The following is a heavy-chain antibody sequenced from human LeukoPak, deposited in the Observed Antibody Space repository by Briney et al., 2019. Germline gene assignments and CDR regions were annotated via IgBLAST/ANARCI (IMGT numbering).Heavy chain of an antibody. V-gene: IGHV1-2*02. CDR3: ARDGRMYSSSWSWEDY. CDR1: GYTFTGYY. J-gene: IGHJ4*02. Sequence: ASVKVSCKASGYTFTGYYMHWVRQAPGQGLEWMGWINPNSGGTNYAQKFQGRVTMTKDTSISTAYMELSRLRSDDTAVYYCARDGRMYSSSWSWEDYWGQGTLVTVSS. D-gene: IGHD6-13*01. CDR2: INPNSGGT.